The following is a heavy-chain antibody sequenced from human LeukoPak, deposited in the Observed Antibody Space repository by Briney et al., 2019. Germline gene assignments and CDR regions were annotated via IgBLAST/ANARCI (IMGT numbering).Heavy chain of an antibody. CDR1: GFTFSSYS. CDR3: AVGGSRPGYYFDY. J-gene: IGHJ4*02. CDR2: ISSSSSYI. V-gene: IGHV3-21*01. D-gene: IGHD2-15*01. Sequence: GGSLRLSCAASGFTFSSYSMNWVRQAPGKGLEWVSSISSSSSYIYYADSVKGRFTISRDNAKNSLYLQMNSLRAEDTAVYYCAVGGSRPGYYFDYWGQGTLVTVSS.